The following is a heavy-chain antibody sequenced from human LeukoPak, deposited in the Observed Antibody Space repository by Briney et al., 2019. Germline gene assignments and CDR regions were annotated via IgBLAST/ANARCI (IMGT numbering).Heavy chain of an antibody. CDR1: GFTFSSYA. D-gene: IGHD3-9*01. CDR2: ISSSGDDT. CDR3: AKAQPWVSVYLDS. J-gene: IGHJ5*01. Sequence: QPGGSLTLSCAASGFTFSSYAMSWVRQAPGKGLEYISAISSSGDDTLYADSVKGRFTISRDNFKNTLYLQMNSLRAEDTAVYYCAKAQPWVSVYLDSWAQGPLVTVSS. V-gene: IGHV3-23*01.